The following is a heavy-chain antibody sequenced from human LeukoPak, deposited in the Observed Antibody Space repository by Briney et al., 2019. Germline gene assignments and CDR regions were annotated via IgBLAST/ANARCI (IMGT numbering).Heavy chain of an antibody. Sequence: GGSLRLSGEASGFTVSSTHMVWVRQAPGKGLEWVSVTYTGGNSYYAGSVQSRFIISRDISKNTLYLQMNNLRAEDSALYYCARGGRGSAAVVAPRSFDIWGQGTMVTVSS. J-gene: IGHJ3*02. CDR3: ARGGRGSAAVVAPRSFDI. CDR1: GFTVSSTH. V-gene: IGHV3-53*01. CDR2: TYTGGNS. D-gene: IGHD3-22*01.